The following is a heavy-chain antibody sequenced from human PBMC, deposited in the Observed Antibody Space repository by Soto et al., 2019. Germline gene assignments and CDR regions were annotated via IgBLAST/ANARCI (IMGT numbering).Heavy chain of an antibody. CDR1: GFTFSTYG. J-gene: IGHJ4*02. Sequence: QVQLVESGGGVVQPGRSLRLSCAASGFTFSTYGMHWVRQAPGKGLEWVAIISYDGSNKYYADSVKGRFTISRDHSKNTLYLQMNSLRGEDTAVSYCAKDVSGDYDYFDYWGQGTLVTVSS. CDR3: AKDVSGDYDYFDY. CDR2: ISYDGSNK. V-gene: IGHV3-30*18. D-gene: IGHD4-17*01.